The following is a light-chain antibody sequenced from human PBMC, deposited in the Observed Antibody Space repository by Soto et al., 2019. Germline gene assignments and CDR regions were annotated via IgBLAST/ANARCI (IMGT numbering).Light chain of an antibody. CDR3: QQYGSSPYT. CDR2: GAS. J-gene: IGKJ2*01. Sequence: EIVLTQSPGTLSLSPGERATPSCRASQSVSSIYFAWYQQKPGQAPRLLIYGASSRATGIPDRFSGSGSGTDFTLTIRRLEPEDFAVYYCQQYGSSPYTFGQGTKLEIK. V-gene: IGKV3-20*01. CDR1: QSVSSIY.